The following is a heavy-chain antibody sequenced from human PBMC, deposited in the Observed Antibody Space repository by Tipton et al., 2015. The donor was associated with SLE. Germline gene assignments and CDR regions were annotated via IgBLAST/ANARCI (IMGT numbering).Heavy chain of an antibody. CDR2: INHSGST. D-gene: IGHD5-18*01. Sequence: GLVKPSETLSLTCAVYGGSFSGYYWSWIRQPPGKGLEWIGEINHSGSTNYNPSLKSRVTISVDTSKDQFSLKLSSVTAADTAVYYCARGARYSYGPTYWYFDLWGRGTLVTVSS. V-gene: IGHV4-34*01. CDR1: GGSFSGYY. CDR3: ARGARYSYGPTYWYFDL. J-gene: IGHJ2*01.